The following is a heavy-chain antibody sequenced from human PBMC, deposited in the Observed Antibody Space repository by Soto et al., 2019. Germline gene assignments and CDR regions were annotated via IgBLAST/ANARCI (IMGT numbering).Heavy chain of an antibody. Sequence: SETLSLTCTVSGGSISSYCWSWIRQPPGKGLEWIGYIYYSGGTNYNPSLKSRVTISVDTSKNQFSLKLSSVTAADTAVYYCAGSGSSPYYYYYGMDVWGQGTTVTVSS. CDR1: GGSISSYC. CDR3: AGSGSSPYYYYYGMDV. J-gene: IGHJ6*02. V-gene: IGHV4-59*01. CDR2: IYYSGGT. D-gene: IGHD3-10*01.